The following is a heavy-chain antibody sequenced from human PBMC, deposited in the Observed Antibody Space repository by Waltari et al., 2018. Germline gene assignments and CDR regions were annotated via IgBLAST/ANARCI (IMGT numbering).Heavy chain of an antibody. CDR2: IYYSGST. J-gene: IGHJ4*02. CDR1: GGASSSSY. D-gene: IGHD1-26*01. V-gene: IGHV4-59*08. CDR3: ARSYSTAPFDY. Sequence: QVQLQESGPGLVKASETPFPTCHVSGGASSSSYWNWIRQPPGKGLEWIGDIYYSGSTNYNPSLTSRVTISLATSKNQFSLKLSSVTAADTAVYFCARSYSTAPFDYWGQGTLVTVSS.